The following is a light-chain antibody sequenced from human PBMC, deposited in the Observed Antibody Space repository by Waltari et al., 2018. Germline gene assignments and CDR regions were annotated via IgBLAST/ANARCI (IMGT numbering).Light chain of an antibody. V-gene: IGKV1-12*02. CDR2: DAS. CDR3: QQANDFPSLS. CDR1: QDIGTW. Sequence: DIQMTQSPSSVSAPVGDRVTITCRASQDIGTWSAWYQQKPGRAPNLLIYDASSLHSGVPSRFSGSGSVILFTLTISSLQPEDSATYFCQQANDFPSLSFGGGTKVEIQ. J-gene: IGKJ4*01.